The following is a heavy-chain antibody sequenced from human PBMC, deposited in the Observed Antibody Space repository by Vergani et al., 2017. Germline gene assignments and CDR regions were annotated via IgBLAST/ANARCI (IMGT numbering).Heavy chain of an antibody. CDR2: IQYDGSNK. J-gene: IGHJ6*03. D-gene: IGHD3-10*01. V-gene: IGHV3-30*02. CDR1: GFTFSSYG. CDR3: AKAGSVTSGSLQYNFYMDV. Sequence: QVQLVESGGGVVQRGGSLRLSCAASGFTFSSYGMRWVRQAPGKGLEWVAFIQYDGSNKYYADSVKGRFTISRDNSKNTLYLQMNGLSAEDTAVYYCAKAGSVTSGSLQYNFYMDVWGKGTTVTVS.